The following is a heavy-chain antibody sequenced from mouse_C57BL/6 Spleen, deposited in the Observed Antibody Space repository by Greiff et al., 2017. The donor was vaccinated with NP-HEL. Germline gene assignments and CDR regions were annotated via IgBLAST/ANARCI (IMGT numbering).Heavy chain of an antibody. Sequence: QVHVKQPGAELVMPGASVKLSCKASGYTFTSYWMHWVKQRPGQGLEWIGEIDPSDSYTNYNQKFKGKSTLTVDKSSSTAYMQLSSLTSEDSAVYYCARERGYYTDYWGQGTTLTVSS. CDR1: GYTFTSYW. CDR2: IDPSDSYT. CDR3: ARERGYYTDY. J-gene: IGHJ2*01. D-gene: IGHD2-12*01. V-gene: IGHV1-69*01.